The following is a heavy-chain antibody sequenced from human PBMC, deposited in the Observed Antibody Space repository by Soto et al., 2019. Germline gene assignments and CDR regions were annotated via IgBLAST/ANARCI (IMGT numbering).Heavy chain of an antibody. V-gene: IGHV5-51*01. D-gene: IGHD1-26*01. J-gene: IGHJ5*02. Sequence: GESLKISCKGSGYSFTSYWIGWVRQMPGKGLEWMGIIYPGDSDTRYSPSFKGQVTISADKSIGTAYLQWSSLKASDTAMYYCARLGVGATWSDWFGPWGQGTLVTVS. CDR2: IYPGDSDT. CDR3: ARLGVGATWSDWFGP. CDR1: GYSFTSYW.